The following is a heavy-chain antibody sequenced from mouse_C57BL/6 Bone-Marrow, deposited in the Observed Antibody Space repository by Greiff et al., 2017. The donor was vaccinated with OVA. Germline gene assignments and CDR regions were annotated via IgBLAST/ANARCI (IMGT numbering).Heavy chain of an antibody. J-gene: IGHJ3*01. CDR3: IITTVVEGVWFAY. CDR2: IYPGGGYT. D-gene: IGHD1-1*01. V-gene: IGHV1-63*01. Sequence: QVQLQQSGAELVRPGTSVKMSCKASGYTFTNYWIGWAKQRPGHGLEWIGDIYPGGGYTNYNEKFKGKATLTADKSSSTAYMQFSSLTSEDSAIYYCIITTVVEGVWFAYWGQGTLVTVSA. CDR1: GYTFTNYW.